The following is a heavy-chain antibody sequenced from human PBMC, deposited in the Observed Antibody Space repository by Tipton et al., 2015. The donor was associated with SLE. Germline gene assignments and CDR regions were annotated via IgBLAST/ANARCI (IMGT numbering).Heavy chain of an antibody. V-gene: IGHV3-7*01. CDR2: IKQDGSEK. Sequence: SLRLSCAASGFTFSIYAMSWVRQAPGKGLAWVANIKQDGSEKYYVDSVKGRFTISRDNAKNSLYLQMNSLGAEDTAVYYCASQLGGTSQYSYWGQGTLVTVSS. CDR1: GFTFSIYA. J-gene: IGHJ4*02. D-gene: IGHD1-1*01. CDR3: ASQLGGTSQYSY.